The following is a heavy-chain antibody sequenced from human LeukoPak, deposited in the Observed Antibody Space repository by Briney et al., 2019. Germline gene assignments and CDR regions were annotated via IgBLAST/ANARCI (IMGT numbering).Heavy chain of an antibody. CDR2: IIPILGIA. CDR3: LAYCGGDCPNWFDP. V-gene: IGHV1-69*02. J-gene: IGHJ5*02. D-gene: IGHD2-21*01. Sequence: AASVKVSCKASGGTFSSYTISWVRQAPGQGLEWMGRIIPILGIANYAQKFQGRVTITADKSTSTAYMELSSLRSEDTAVYYCLAYCGGDCPNWFDPWGQGTLVTVSS. CDR1: GGTFSSYT.